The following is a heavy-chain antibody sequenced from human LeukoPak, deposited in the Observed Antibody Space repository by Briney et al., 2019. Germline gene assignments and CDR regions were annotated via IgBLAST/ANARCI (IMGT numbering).Heavy chain of an antibody. CDR1: GYTFTCYY. J-gene: IGHJ3*02. Sequence: ASVKVSCKASGYTFTCYYMHWVRQAPGQGLEWMGWINPKSGGTNYAQKFQGRVTMTRDTSSRTAYMELSRLRSDDTAVYYCARRSVIVVITPTDDAFDIWGQGTMVTVSS. D-gene: IGHD3-22*01. CDR2: INPKSGGT. CDR3: ARRSVIVVITPTDDAFDI. V-gene: IGHV1-2*02.